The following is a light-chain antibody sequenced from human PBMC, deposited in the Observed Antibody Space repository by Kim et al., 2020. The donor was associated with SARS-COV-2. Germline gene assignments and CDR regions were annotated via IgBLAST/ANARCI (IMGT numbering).Light chain of an antibody. J-gene: IGLJ3*02. V-gene: IGLV1-51*01. CDR2: NNN. CDR1: SSRSGNES. Sequence: GQKVRSSCTGSSSRSGNESVYRQQQLPGTAPKLLIYNNNKRPTGIRDRFSGSKYGASATLGITGLQTGDEADYYCGTWDSSLSAWVFGGGTQLTVL. CDR3: GTWDSSLSAWV.